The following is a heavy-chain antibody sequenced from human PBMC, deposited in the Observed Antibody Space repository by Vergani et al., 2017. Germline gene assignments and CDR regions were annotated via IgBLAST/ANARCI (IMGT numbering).Heavy chain of an antibody. V-gene: IGHV3-11*04. CDR3: ARVRYCDWFPPDAFDI. CDR2: ISTSGNTI. CDR1: GFTFSDYY. J-gene: IGHJ3*02. Sequence: QVQLVESGGGLVKPGGSLRLSCAASGFTFSDYYMNWIRQAPGKGLEWVSHISTSGNTIDYADSVKGRFTISRDNAKKSLYLQMNSLRAEDTAVYYCARVRYCDWFPPDAFDIWGQGTMVTVSS. D-gene: IGHD3-9*01.